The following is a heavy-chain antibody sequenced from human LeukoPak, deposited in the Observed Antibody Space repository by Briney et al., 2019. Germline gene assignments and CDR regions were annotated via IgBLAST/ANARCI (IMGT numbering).Heavy chain of an antibody. CDR2: ISYDGSVI. CDR1: GFIFSAYV. D-gene: IGHD3-10*01. CDR3: ARDPPAGTHYYGSGRSAY. Sequence: GTSLRLSCEVSGFIFSAYVMHWVRQAPGKGLEWVALISYDGSVIHYTESVRGRFIISRDNSKNTLFLQMNSLTTDDAAVYYCARDPPAGTHYYGSGRSAYWGQGTLVTVSS. J-gene: IGHJ4*02. V-gene: IGHV3-30*03.